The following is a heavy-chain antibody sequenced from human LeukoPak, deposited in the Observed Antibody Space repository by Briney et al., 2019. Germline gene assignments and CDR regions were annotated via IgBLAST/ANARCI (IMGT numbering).Heavy chain of an antibody. J-gene: IGHJ4*02. CDR3: TRHDTSGYYNGGFDY. Sequence: SETLSLTCTVSGGSIIGSNYYWGWIRQPPGKGLEWIGSIYYSGITYYNPSLKSRVIMFVDTSKNQFSLKLTSVTAADTAVYYCTRHDTSGYYNGGFDYWGQGTLVTVSS. CDR1: GGSIIGSNYY. V-gene: IGHV4-39*01. D-gene: IGHD3-22*01. CDR2: IYYSGIT.